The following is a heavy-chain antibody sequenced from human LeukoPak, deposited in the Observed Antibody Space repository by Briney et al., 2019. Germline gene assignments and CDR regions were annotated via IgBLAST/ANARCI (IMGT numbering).Heavy chain of an antibody. J-gene: IGHJ4*02. CDR1: GFTXXTYA. D-gene: IGHD5-24*01. CDR2: MGGSGTSI. Sequence: RLSXETSGFTXXTYAMNWVRQAPGKGLEWVSSMGGSGTSIYYADSVKGRFTISRDNAKNSLYLQMNSLRAEDTAIYYCTRVGYIDEGIDYWGQGTLVTVSS. CDR3: TRVGYIDEGIDY. V-gene: IGHV3-21*06.